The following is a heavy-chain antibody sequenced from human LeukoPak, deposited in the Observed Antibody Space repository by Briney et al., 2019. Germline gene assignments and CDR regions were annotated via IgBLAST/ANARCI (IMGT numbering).Heavy chain of an antibody. Sequence: GASVKVSCKASGYTFTSYGISWVRQAPGQGLEWMGGIIPIFGTANYAQKFQGRVTITADESTSTAYMELSSLRSEDTAVYYCARDIGRFLEWLPARIYGMDVWGQGTTVTVSS. D-gene: IGHD3-3*01. CDR2: IIPIFGTA. CDR3: ARDIGRFLEWLPARIYGMDV. CDR1: GYTFTSYG. J-gene: IGHJ6*02. V-gene: IGHV1-69*13.